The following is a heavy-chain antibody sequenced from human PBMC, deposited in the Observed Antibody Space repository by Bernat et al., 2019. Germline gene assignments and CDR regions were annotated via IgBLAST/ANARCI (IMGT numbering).Heavy chain of an antibody. J-gene: IGHJ4*02. CDR3: AKRGTAAGTAAWSGGEYYFDY. Sequence: EVQLLESGGGLVQPGGSLRLSCAASGFTFSSYAMSWVRQAPGKGLEWVSAISNGGGGTYYADSEKGRLTISGDNSKNTLYLQMNSLRDEDTAVYYCAKRGTAAGTAAWSGGEYYFDYWGRGTLVTVSS. D-gene: IGHD6-13*01. CDR1: GFTFSSYA. V-gene: IGHV3-23*01. CDR2: ISNGGGGT.